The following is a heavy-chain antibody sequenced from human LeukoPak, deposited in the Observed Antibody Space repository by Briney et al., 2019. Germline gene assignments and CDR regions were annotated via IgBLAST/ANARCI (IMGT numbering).Heavy chain of an antibody. V-gene: IGHV3-23*01. D-gene: IGHD6-19*01. J-gene: IGHJ4*02. CDR1: GFTFSSYA. CDR3: AKQLHSSAWDYFDY. Sequence: GGSLRLSCAASGFTFSSYAMSWVRQAPGKGLEWVSAIISGSGGSTYYADSVKGRFTISRDNSKNTLYLQMHSLRAEDTAVYYCAKQLHSSAWDYFDYWGQGTLVTVSS. CDR2: ISGSGGST.